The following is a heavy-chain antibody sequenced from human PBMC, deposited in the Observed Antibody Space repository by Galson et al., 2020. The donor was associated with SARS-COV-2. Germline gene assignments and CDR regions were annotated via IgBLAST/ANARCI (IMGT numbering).Heavy chain of an antibody. CDR2: IYYSGST. CDR3: ARLFTGLLWFGELSSPHRYFDY. Sequence: ASETLSLTCTVSGGSISSGGYYWSWIRQHPGKGLEWIGYIYYSGSTYYNPSLKSRVTISVDTSKNQFSLKLSSVTAADTAVYYCARLFTGLLWFGELSSPHRYFDYWGQGTLVTVSS. J-gene: IGHJ4*02. D-gene: IGHD3-10*01. V-gene: IGHV4-31*03. CDR1: GGSISSGGYY.